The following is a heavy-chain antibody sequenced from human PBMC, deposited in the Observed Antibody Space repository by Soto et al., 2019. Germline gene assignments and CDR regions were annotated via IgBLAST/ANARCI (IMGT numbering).Heavy chain of an antibody. CDR2: IYWDDDK. Sequence: QITLKESGPTLVKPTQTLTLTCTFSGFSLSTSEVGVGWIRQPPGKALEWLAIIYWDDDKRYSPALKSRLTVTKDTSKNQVLLTMTNMDAVDPGTYYCARLKDLYLTFDYWGQGSLVTVSS. CDR1: GFSLSTSEVG. J-gene: IGHJ4*02. V-gene: IGHV2-5*02. CDR3: ARLKDLYLTFDY.